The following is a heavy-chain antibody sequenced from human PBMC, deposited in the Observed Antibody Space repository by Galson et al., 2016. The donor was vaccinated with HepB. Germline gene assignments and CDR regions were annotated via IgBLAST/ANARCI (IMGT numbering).Heavy chain of an antibody. V-gene: IGHV1-69*13. CDR2: IIPIFGIP. D-gene: IGHD6-6*01. CDR1: GGTFTSYG. Sequence: SVKVSCKASGGTFTSYGVSWVRQAPGQGLQWMGGIIPIFGIPKYAQEFQGRVSITADESTTTVYMEVSSLRYDDTAVYYCATNPLHGAARPTWYFDLWGRGTLVTVSS. CDR3: ATNPLHGAARPTWYFDL. J-gene: IGHJ2*01.